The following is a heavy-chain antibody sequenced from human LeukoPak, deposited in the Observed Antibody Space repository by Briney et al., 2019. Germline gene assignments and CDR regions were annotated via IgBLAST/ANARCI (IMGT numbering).Heavy chain of an antibody. D-gene: IGHD6-19*01. V-gene: IGHV3-9*01. Sequence: GGSLRLSCAASGFTFDDYAMHWVRQAPGKGLEWVSGISWNSGGIGYADSVKGRFTISRDNAKNSLYLQMNSLRAEDTALYYCAKARVAGPVYFDYWGQGTLVTVSS. CDR2: ISWNSGGI. J-gene: IGHJ4*02. CDR3: AKARVAGPVYFDY. CDR1: GFTFDDYA.